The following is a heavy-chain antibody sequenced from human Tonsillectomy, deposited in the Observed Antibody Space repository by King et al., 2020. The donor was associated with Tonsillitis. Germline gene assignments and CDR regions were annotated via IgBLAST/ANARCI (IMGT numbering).Heavy chain of an antibody. D-gene: IGHD3-16*01. CDR1: GFTFSNAW. CDR2: IKSKTDGGTT. J-gene: IGHJ6*02. CDR3: TTTRYYTYYDYVWGKDCYYGMDV. V-gene: IGHV3-15*01. Sequence: VQLVESGGGLVKPGGSLRLSCAASGFTFSNAWMSWVRQATGKGLEWVGRIKSKTDGGTTDYAAPVKGRFTISRDDSKNTLYLQMNSLKTEDTAVYYCTTTRYYTYYDYVWGKDCYYGMDVWGQGTTVTVSS.